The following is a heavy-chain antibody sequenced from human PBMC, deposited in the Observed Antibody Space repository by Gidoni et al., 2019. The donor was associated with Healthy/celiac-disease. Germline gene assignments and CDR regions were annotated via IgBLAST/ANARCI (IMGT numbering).Heavy chain of an antibody. J-gene: IGHJ6*02. V-gene: IGHV3-33*01. D-gene: IGHD6-13*01. CDR3: ARDEAGPGNGMDV. CDR1: GFTFSSYG. CDR2: IWYDGSNK. Sequence: QVQLVESGGGVVQPGRSLRLSCAASGFTFSSYGMHWVRQAPGKGLEWVAVIWYDGSNKYYADSVKGRFTISRDNSKNTLYLQMNSLRAEDTAVYYCARDEAGPGNGMDVWGQGTTVTVSS.